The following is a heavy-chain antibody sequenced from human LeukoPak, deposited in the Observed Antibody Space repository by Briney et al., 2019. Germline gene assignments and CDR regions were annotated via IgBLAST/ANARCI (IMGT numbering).Heavy chain of an antibody. D-gene: IGHD4-17*01. Sequence: GGSLRLSCAASGFTFSGYWMSWVRQAPGKGLEWVANIKQDESEKYYVDSVKGRFGITRDNAKNSMYLQINSLRAEDTAVYHCARGNDYGDHVGIYFDYWGQGTLVTVSS. V-gene: IGHV3-7*03. CDR1: GFTFSGYW. CDR2: IKQDESEK. J-gene: IGHJ4*02. CDR3: ARGNDYGDHVGIYFDY.